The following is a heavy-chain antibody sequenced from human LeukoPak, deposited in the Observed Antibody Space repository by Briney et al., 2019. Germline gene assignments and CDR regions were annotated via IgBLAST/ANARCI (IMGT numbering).Heavy chain of an antibody. CDR3: TAEVRGYSSSWYFDY. J-gene: IGHJ4*02. CDR2: IRSKADSYAT. CDR1: GFTFSGCA. Sequence: GGSLRLSCAASGFTFSGCAMHWVRQTSGKGLEWVGRIRSKADSYATAYAASVKGRFTISRDDSKNTAYLQMNSLKTEDKAVYYCTAEVRGYSSSWYFDYWGQGTLVTVSS. D-gene: IGHD6-13*01. V-gene: IGHV3-73*01.